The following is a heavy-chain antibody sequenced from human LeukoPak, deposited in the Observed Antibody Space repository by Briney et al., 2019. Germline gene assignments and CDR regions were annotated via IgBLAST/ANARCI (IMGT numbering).Heavy chain of an antibody. V-gene: IGHV4-61*01. Sequence: SETLSLTCTVSGGSVSSGSYYWSWIRQPPGKGLEWIGYIYYSGSTNYNPSLKSRVTISVDTSKNQFSLKLSSVTAADTAVYYCARAYGDYHYWGQGTLVTVPS. CDR2: IYYSGST. CDR3: ARAYGDYHY. D-gene: IGHD4-17*01. J-gene: IGHJ4*02. CDR1: GGSVSSGSYY.